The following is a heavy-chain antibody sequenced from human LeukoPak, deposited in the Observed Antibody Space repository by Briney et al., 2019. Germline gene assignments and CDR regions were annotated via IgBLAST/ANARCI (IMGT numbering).Heavy chain of an antibody. Sequence: RGSLRLSCAASGYTFSDYYMSWIRQAPGKGLEWVSYISSSGNTIYNADTVKGRFTISRDNAKDSLYLQMNSLRAEDTAVYYCARTEYSSGWYGPDYYYGMDVWGQGTTVTVSS. CDR1: GYTFSDYY. CDR2: ISSSGNTI. D-gene: IGHD6-19*01. J-gene: IGHJ6*02. V-gene: IGHV3-11*01. CDR3: ARTEYSSGWYGPDYYYGMDV.